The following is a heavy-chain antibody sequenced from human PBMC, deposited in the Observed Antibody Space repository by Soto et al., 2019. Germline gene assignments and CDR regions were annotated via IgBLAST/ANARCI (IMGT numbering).Heavy chain of an antibody. V-gene: IGHV1-3*01. CDR2: INAGNGNT. Sequence: ASVKVSCKASGYTFTSYAMHWVRQAPGQRLEWMGWINAGNGNTKDSQKFQGRVTITRDTSVSTAYMELSSLRSDDTAVYSVAREGAMATTVPTSEYTWFDPWGQGTLVTVSS. CDR1: GYTFTSYA. D-gene: IGHD4-4*01. CDR3: AREGAMATTVPTSEYTWFDP. J-gene: IGHJ5*02.